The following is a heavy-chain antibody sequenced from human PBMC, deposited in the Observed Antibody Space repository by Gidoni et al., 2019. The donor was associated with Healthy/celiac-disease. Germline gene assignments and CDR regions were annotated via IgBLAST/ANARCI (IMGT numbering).Heavy chain of an antibody. CDR2: IYYSGST. D-gene: IGHD1-26*01. J-gene: IGHJ4*02. CDR3: ARREWELLDYFDY. Sequence: QLQLQESGPGLVKPSETLSLTCTVSGGSIGSSSYYWGWIRQPPGKGLEWLGSIYYSGSTYYNPSLKSRVTISVDTSKNQFSLKLSSVTAADTAVYYCARREWELLDYFDYWGQGTLVTVSS. V-gene: IGHV4-39*01. CDR1: GGSIGSSSYY.